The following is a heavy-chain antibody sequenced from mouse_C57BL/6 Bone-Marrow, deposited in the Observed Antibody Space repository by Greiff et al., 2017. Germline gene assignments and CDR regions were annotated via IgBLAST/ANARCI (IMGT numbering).Heavy chain of an antibody. CDR1: GYTFTSYW. CDR3: ARSLITTVVATSHWYFDV. CDR2: IYPGSGST. J-gene: IGHJ1*03. V-gene: IGHV1-55*01. Sequence: QVQLQQPGAELVKPGASVKMSCKASGYTFTSYWITWVKQRPGQGLEWIGDIYPGSGSTNYNEKFKSKATLTVDTSSSTAYMQLSSLTSEDSAVDYCARSLITTVVATSHWYFDVWGTGTTVTVSS. D-gene: IGHD1-1*01.